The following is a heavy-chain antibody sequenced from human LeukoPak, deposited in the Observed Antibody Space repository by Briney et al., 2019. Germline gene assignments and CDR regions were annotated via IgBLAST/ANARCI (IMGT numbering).Heavy chain of an antibody. CDR1: GFNVGSNY. J-gene: IGHJ4*02. Sequence: PGGSLRLSCAASGFNVGSNYMNWVRQAPGKGLEWVSIIYSGGTTHYADSVKGRFTISRDNSKNTLYLQMNSLRAEDTAVYYCTSGRQWLAFDYWGQGTLVTVSS. CDR2: IYSGGTT. V-gene: IGHV3-66*01. CDR3: TSGRQWLAFDY. D-gene: IGHD6-19*01.